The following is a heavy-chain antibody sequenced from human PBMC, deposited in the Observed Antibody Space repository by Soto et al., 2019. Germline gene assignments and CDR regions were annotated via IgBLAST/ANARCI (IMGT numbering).Heavy chain of an antibody. CDR3: ARGGSSSWTGFDY. CDR1: GFTFSSYG. Sequence: QVQLVESGGDVVQPGRSLRLSCAATGFTFSSYGMHWVRQAPGKGLEWVAGIWYDGSNKYYADSVKGRFTISRDNSKNTLYRQMNSLRAEDTAVYYCARGGSSSWTGFDYWGQGTLVTVSS. V-gene: IGHV3-33*01. D-gene: IGHD6-13*01. J-gene: IGHJ4*02. CDR2: IWYDGSNK.